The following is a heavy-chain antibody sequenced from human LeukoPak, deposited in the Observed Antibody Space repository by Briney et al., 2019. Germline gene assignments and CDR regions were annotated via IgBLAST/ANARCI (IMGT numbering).Heavy chain of an antibody. J-gene: IGHJ6*02. D-gene: IGHD3-22*01. CDR2: ISAYNGNT. V-gene: IGHV1-18*01. CDR1: GYTFTTSG. CDR3: ARDLYDSSGYYYYYYGMDV. Sequence: ASVKVSCKASGYTFTTSGFSWVRQARGQGLEWMGWISAYNGNTNYAQKLQGRVTMTTDTSTSTAYMELRSLRSDDTAVYYCARDLYDSSGYYYYYYGMDVWGQGTTVTVSS.